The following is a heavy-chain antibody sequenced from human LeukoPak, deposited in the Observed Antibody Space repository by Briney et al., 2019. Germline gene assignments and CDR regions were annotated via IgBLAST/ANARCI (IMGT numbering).Heavy chain of an antibody. J-gene: IGHJ3*02. D-gene: IGHD2-15*01. Sequence: SGTLSLTCAVSGGSISSSNWWSWVRQPPGKGLEWIGEIYHSGSTNYNPSLKSRVTISVDTSKNQFSLKLSSVTAADTAVYYCARDSCSGGSCPHRVRPDAFDIWGQGTMVTVSS. CDR3: ARDSCSGGSCPHRVRPDAFDI. V-gene: IGHV4-4*02. CDR1: GGSISSSNW. CDR2: IYHSGST.